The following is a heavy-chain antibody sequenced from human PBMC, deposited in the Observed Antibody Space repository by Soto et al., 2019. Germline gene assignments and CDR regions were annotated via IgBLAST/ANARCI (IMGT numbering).Heavy chain of an antibody. J-gene: IGHJ6*02. D-gene: IGHD3-16*01. V-gene: IGHV5-10-1*01. CDR2: IDPTDSYT. Sequence: PGESLKISCNTSGYSFTTYWISWVRQMPGKGLEWMGRIDPTDSYTNYNPSFQGHVTISADKSISTAYLHWSSLQASDTAIYYCARFRLITDFYGMDVWGQGTAVTVSS. CDR1: GYSFTTYW. CDR3: ARFRLITDFYGMDV.